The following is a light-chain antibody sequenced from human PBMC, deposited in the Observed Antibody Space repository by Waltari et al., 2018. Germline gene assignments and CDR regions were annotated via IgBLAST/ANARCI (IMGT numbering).Light chain of an antibody. CDR2: KAL. CDR1: QSISSW. J-gene: IGKJ1*01. CDR3: QQYNPSSPGT. V-gene: IGKV1-5*03. Sequence: DIHMTQSPSTLSASVGDRVTITCRASQSISSWLAWYQQKSKKAPKLLIYKALTLEIGVTSRFSGSGAGTGCSLTISSLQPEDFAAYYCQQYNPSSPGTFGQGTKVEVK.